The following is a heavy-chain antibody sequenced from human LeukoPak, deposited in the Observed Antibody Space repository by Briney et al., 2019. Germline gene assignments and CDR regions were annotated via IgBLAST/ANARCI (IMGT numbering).Heavy chain of an antibody. D-gene: IGHD4-23*01. Sequence: GGCLRLSCAASGFTVISNYMSWVRQAPGKGLEWVSVIYSGGSTYYADSVKGRFTISRDNSKNTLYLQMNSLRAEDTAVYYCARDRSPITVGDYWGQGTLVTVSS. V-gene: IGHV3-53*01. CDR1: GFTVISNY. CDR3: ARDRSPITVGDY. J-gene: IGHJ4*02. CDR2: IYSGGST.